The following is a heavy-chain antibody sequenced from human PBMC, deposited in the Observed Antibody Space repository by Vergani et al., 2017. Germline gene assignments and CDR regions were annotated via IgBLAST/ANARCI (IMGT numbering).Heavy chain of an antibody. J-gene: IGHJ6*02. Sequence: QVQLVQSGAEVKKPGSSVKVSCKASGGTFSSYAISWVRQAPGQGLEWMGWISAYNGNTNYPQKLQGRVTMTTYTSTSTTYMELRSLRSDDTAVYYCARAEGFNWNLNYYGLDVWGQGTTVTVSS. CDR1: GGTFSSYA. CDR2: ISAYNGNT. CDR3: ARAEGFNWNLNYYGLDV. V-gene: IGHV1-18*01. D-gene: IGHD1-7*01.